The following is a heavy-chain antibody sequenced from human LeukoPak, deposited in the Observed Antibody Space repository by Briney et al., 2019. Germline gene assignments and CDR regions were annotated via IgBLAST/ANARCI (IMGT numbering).Heavy chain of an antibody. CDR3: ARVKLWFGELRLYYFDY. CDR2: ISYDGSNK. D-gene: IGHD3-10*01. Sequence: GGSLRLSCAASGFTFSSYAMHWVRQAPGKGLECVAVISYDGSNKYYADSVKGRFTISRDNSKNTLYLQMNSLRAEDTAVYYCARVKLWFGELRLYYFDYWGQGTLVTASS. CDR1: GFTFSSYA. J-gene: IGHJ4*02. V-gene: IGHV3-30*04.